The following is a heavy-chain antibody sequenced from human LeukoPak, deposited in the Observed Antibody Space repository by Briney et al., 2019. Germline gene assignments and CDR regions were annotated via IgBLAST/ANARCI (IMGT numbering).Heavy chain of an antibody. CDR2: IYYSGST. V-gene: IGHV4-39*01. CDR3: ATLRSITVIVVVSPGLFDY. Sequence: SETLSLTCTVSGGSISSSSYYWGCIRQPPGKGLEWVGSIYYSGSTYYNPSLKGRVAISVDTSKNQFSLKLSSVTAADTAVYYCATLRSITVIVVVSPGLFDYWGQGTLVTVSS. D-gene: IGHD3-22*01. CDR1: GGSISSSSYY. J-gene: IGHJ4*02.